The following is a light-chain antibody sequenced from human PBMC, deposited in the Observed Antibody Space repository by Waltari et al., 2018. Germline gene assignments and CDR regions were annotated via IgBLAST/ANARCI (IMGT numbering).Light chain of an antibody. CDR2: RAS. Sequence: EIVMTQSPATLSVSPGERATLSCRASQSVSSNLAWYQQKPGQAPRLLIYRASTGATGVAARFSGSGSGTEFTLTISSLQSEDFAVYFCQQYNNWPPYSFGQGTKLEIK. V-gene: IGKV3-15*01. J-gene: IGKJ2*03. CDR1: QSVSSN. CDR3: QQYNNWPPYS.